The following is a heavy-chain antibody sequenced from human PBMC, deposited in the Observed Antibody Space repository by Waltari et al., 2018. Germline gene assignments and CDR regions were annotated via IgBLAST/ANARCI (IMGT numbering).Heavy chain of an antibody. J-gene: IGHJ4*02. CDR3: ARSFSRSRGGPFDY. V-gene: IGHV4-34*01. Sequence: QVQLQQWGAGLLKPSETLSLTCAVYGGSFSGYYWRWIRRPPGKGLEWIGEINHSGSTNYNPSLKSRVTISVDTSKNQFSLKLSSVTAADTAVYYCARSFSRSRGGPFDYWGQGTLVTVSS. CDR2: INHSGST. D-gene: IGHD3-3*02. CDR1: GGSFSGYY.